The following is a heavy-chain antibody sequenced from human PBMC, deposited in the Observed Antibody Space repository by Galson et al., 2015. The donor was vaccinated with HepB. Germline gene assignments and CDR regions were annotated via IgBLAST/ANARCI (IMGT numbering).Heavy chain of an antibody. V-gene: IGHV3-23*01. J-gene: IGHJ6*02. CDR2: ISGSGGST. CDR1: GFTFSSYA. D-gene: IGHD3-22*01. Sequence: SLRLSCAASGFTFSSYAMSWVRQAPGKGLEWVSVISGSGGSTYYADSVKGRFTISRDNSKNTLHLQMNSLRAEDAAVYYCAKDVLGNSYYDSSGHYGMDVWGQGTTVTVSS. CDR3: AKDVLGNSYYDSSGHYGMDV.